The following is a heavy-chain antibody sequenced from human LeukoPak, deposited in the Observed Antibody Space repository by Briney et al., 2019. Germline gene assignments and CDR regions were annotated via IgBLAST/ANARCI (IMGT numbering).Heavy chain of an antibody. CDR1: GGSISSHY. Sequence: PSEALSLTCTVSGGSISSHYWSWIRQPPGKGLEWIGYIYYSGSTNYNPSLKSRVTISVDTSKNQFSLKLSSVTAADTAVYYCARVRYDSSGYYYGTCWFDPWGQGTLVTVSS. CDR2: IYYSGST. J-gene: IGHJ5*02. CDR3: ARVRYDSSGYYYGTCWFDP. V-gene: IGHV4-59*11. D-gene: IGHD3-22*01.